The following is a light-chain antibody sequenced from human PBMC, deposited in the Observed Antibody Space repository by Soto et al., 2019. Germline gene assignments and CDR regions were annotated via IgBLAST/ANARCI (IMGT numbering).Light chain of an antibody. CDR2: END. CDR1: TPNIGNNY. CDR3: GTWDSSLSGYV. V-gene: IGLV1-51*02. Sequence: SVLTSPASGSTAPRQRGRITNTRRTPNIGNNYVSWFQQLPGTAPKLLIYENDKRPSGIPDRFSGSTSGTSATLGITGLQTGDEADYYCGTWDSSLSGYVFATGTKVTVL. J-gene: IGLJ1*01.